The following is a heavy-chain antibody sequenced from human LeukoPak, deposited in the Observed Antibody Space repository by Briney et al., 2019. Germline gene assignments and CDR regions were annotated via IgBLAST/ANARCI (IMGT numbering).Heavy chain of an antibody. CDR3: ARGKPTYDILTDHHGFDI. CDR1: GVSISSSSYY. CDR2: IYYSGST. V-gene: IGHV4-39*07. D-gene: IGHD3-9*01. Sequence: PSETLSLTCTVSGVSISSSSYYWGWIRQPPGKGLEWIGSIYYSGSTYYNPSLKSRVTISVDTSKNQFSLKLSSVTAADTAVYYCARGKPTYDILTDHHGFDIWGQGTMVTVSS. J-gene: IGHJ3*02.